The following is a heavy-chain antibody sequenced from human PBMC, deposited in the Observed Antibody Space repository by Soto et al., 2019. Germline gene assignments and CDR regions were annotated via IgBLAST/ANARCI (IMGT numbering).Heavy chain of an antibody. CDR2: FYYSGST. D-gene: IGHD6-13*01. Sequence: PSETLSLTCTVSGVSITSYYWNWVRQPPGKGLEWIGYFYYSGSTDYNPSLKSRVTISVDTSKNQFSLKLTSVTAADTAVYYCVNWGYGRSWRHLVLWGQGT. CDR3: VNWGYGRSWRHLVL. V-gene: IGHV4-59*01. CDR1: GVSITSYY. J-gene: IGHJ4*02.